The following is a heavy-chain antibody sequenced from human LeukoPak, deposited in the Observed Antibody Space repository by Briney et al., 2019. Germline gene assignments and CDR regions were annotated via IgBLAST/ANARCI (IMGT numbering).Heavy chain of an antibody. CDR3: AREWGGYDYVGFGYFDY. V-gene: IGHV3-21*01. J-gene: IGHJ4*02. CDR2: ISSSSSYI. CDR1: GFTFSSYS. D-gene: IGHD5-12*01. Sequence: PGGSLRLSCAASGFTFSSYSMNWVRQAPGKGLEWVSSISSSSSYIYYADSVKGRFTISRDNAKNSLYLQMNSLRAEDTAVYYCAREWGGYDYVGFGYFDYWGQGTLVTVSS.